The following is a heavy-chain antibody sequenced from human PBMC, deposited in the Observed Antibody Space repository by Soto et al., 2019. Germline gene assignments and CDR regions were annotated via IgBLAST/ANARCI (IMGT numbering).Heavy chain of an antibody. CDR1: GGPFNTFG. D-gene: IGHD2-2*01. V-gene: IGHV1-69*01. J-gene: IGHJ4*02. CDR2: IIPKYGTT. Sequence: QVQLIQSGAEVTKPGSSVKVSCKASGGPFNTFGISWVRQAPGPGLEWMGGIIPKYGTTNYARRFQGRVTITADESTTTAYLELSSLRHDDTAIYYCARTRQRRPVFYVDYWGQGTPISVTS. CDR3: ARTRQRRPVFYVDY.